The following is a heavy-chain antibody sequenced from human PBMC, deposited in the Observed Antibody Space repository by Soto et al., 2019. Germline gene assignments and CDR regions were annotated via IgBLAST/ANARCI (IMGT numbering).Heavy chain of an antibody. J-gene: IGHJ6*02. CDR1: GYIFTTFG. CDR3: ARDHCTTTSCYTSIYYYGMDV. V-gene: IGHV1-8*01. D-gene: IGHD2-2*02. Sequence: QVQLVQSGAEVKKPGASVKVSCKASGYIFTTFGINWVRQATGQGLEWVGWMNPNSGNTGYAQKLQGRVTMTRNTSISTAYMELSSLRSEDTAVYYCARDHCTTTSCYTSIYYYGMDVWGQGTTVTVSS. CDR2: MNPNSGNT.